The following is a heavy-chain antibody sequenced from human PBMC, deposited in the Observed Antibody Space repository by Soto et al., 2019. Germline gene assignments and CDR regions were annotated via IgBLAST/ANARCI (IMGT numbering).Heavy chain of an antibody. Sequence: ESGPTLVNPTQTLTLTCTFSGFSLSTSGVGVGWIRQPPGKALEWLALIYWDDDKRYSPSLKSRLTITKDTSKNQVVLTMTNMDPVDTATYYCAHRLWVQLERHRRGNWFDPWGQGTLVTVSS. CDR3: AHRLWVQLERHRRGNWFDP. CDR2: IYWDDDK. D-gene: IGHD1-1*01. J-gene: IGHJ5*02. V-gene: IGHV2-5*02. CDR1: GFSLSTSGVG.